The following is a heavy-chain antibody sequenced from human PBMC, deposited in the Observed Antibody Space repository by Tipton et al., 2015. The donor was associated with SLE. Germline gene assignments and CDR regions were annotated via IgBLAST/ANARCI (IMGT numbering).Heavy chain of an antibody. D-gene: IGHD2-15*01. CDR1: ARPFGGYY. V-gene: IGHV4-34*01. J-gene: IGHJ4*02. CDR2: INYCGRT. CDR3: ARHNRGSRGGRPGRIDS. Sequence: TLSLTCAVSARPFGGYYCTWIRQPPGEGLEWIGEINYCGRTSQKSSLQTRLSMSADTSKNQFSLSLTSVTAADTALYYCARHNRGSRGGRPGRIDSWGQGTQVTVSS.